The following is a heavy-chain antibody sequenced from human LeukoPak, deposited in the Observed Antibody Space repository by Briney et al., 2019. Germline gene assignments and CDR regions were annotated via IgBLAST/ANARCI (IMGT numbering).Heavy chain of an antibody. Sequence: PGGSLRLSCTASGFTFSTYAMTWVRQAPGKGLEWISSMSSGCRYIYYADSVRGRFTISRDNTKNALYLTMNNLRAEDTAIYYCARDRPTGASRVFVVQWGQGTPVTVSS. CDR3: ARDRPTGASRVFVVQ. V-gene: IGHV3-21*06. J-gene: IGHJ4*02. CDR2: MSSGCRYI. D-gene: IGHD3-3*01. CDR1: GFTFSTYA.